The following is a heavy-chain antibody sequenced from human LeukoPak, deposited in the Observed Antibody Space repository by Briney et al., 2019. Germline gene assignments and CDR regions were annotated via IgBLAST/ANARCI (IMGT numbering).Heavy chain of an antibody. J-gene: IGHJ6*02. D-gene: IGHD3-22*01. V-gene: IGHV3-48*02. Sequence: GGSLRLSCAASGINFSGYSMHWVRQAPGKGLEWVSYIRGSSRTIYYADSVKGRFTISRDNAKNSLHLQINSLRDEDTAVYYCAIRGYYDTTYAYDYHAMDVWGQGTAVTVSS. CDR3: AIRGYYDTTYAYDYHAMDV. CDR1: GINFSGYS. CDR2: IRGSSRTI.